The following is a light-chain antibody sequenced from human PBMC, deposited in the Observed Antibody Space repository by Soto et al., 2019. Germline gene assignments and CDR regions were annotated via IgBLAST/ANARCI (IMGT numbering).Light chain of an antibody. J-gene: IGKJ5*01. CDR3: QQRNNWPPIT. V-gene: IGKV3-11*01. CDR1: QSVSSSY. CDR2: SAS. Sequence: EIVLTESPGTLSLSPGEGATLSCRASQSVSSSYLSWYQQKPGQAPRLLIYSASNRATGIPVRFTGSGSGTDFTLTISSLEPEDFAVYYCQQRNNWPPITFGQGTRLEI.